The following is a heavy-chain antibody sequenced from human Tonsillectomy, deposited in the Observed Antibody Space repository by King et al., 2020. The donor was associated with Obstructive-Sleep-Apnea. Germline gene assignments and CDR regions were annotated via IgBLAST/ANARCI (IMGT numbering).Heavy chain of an antibody. CDR2: IGPDESDT. D-gene: IGHD6-19*01. CDR1: GITFSRSW. V-gene: IGHV3-74*01. J-gene: IGHJ3*02. CDR3: VTVLWAGARFYNEAFQI. Sequence: VQLVESGGGLVQPGGSLRLSCAASGITFSRSWMHWVRQAPGKGLVWVSRIGPDESDTTYADAVKGRFTISRDNAKNMLYLQLDSLRVDDTAVYYCVTVLWAGARFYNEAFQIWGQGTLVTVSS.